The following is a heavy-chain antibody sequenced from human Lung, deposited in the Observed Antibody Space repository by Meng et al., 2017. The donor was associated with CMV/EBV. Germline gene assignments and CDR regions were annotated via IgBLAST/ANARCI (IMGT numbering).Heavy chain of an antibody. CDR3: AKDHDYGDYVGSYFDY. J-gene: IGHJ4*02. V-gene: IGHV3-33*06. D-gene: IGHD4-17*01. Sequence: GGSLRLXXAASGFTFSSYGMHWVRQAPGKGLEWVAVIWYDGSNKYYADSVKGRFTISRDNSKNTLYLQMNSLRAEDTAVYYCAKDHDYGDYVGSYFDYWGQGTLVTVSS. CDR2: IWYDGSNK. CDR1: GFTFSSYG.